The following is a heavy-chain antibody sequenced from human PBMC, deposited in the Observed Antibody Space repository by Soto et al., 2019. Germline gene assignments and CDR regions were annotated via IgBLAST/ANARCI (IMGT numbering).Heavy chain of an antibody. D-gene: IGHD3-22*01. CDR2: INAGNGNT. Sequence: ASVKVSCKASGYTFTSYAMHWVRQAPGQGLEWMGWINAGNGNTKYSQKFQGRVTITRDTSASTAYMELSSLRSEDTAVYYCARAHSDSSGYYLGYWGQGTLVTVSS. CDR1: GYTFTSYA. CDR3: ARAHSDSSGYYLGY. J-gene: IGHJ4*02. V-gene: IGHV1-3*01.